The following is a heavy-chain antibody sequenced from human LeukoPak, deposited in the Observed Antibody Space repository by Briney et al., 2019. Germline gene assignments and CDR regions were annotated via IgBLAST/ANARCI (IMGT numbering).Heavy chain of an antibody. CDR3: AKDLGWIQFGY. CDR2: VGPNGETA. J-gene: IGHJ4*02. CDR1: GFIFSNHG. V-gene: IGHV3-23*01. Sequence: GGSLRLSCAASGFIFSNHGMNWVRQPPGKGLEWVSGVGPNGETAYYADSVKGRFTISRDNSKNTVYLQVSSLRAEDTAVYYCAKDLGWIQFGYWGQGTLVTVSS. D-gene: IGHD5-18*01.